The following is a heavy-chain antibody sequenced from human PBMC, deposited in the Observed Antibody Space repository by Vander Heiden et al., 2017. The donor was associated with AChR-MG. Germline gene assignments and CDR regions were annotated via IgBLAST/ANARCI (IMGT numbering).Heavy chain of an antibody. J-gene: IGHJ4*02. D-gene: IGHD3-10*01. CDR2: MNHNSSNT. CDR1: GYTFTSYD. Sequence: ELLVQSGAEATKSGASVKVSSKASGYTFTSYDINWVRQATGQGLEWIGWMNHNSSNTCYAQKFQGRVTMTRNTSMNTAYMELSSLRSEDTAVYYCARGRELFSWGQGTLVTVSS. V-gene: IGHV1-8*01. CDR3: ARGRELFS.